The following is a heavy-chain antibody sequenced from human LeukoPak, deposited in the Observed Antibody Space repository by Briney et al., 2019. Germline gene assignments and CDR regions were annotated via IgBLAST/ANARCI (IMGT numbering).Heavy chain of an antibody. V-gene: IGHV3-66*01. CDR1: DFSVTGKY. J-gene: IGHJ4*02. CDR2: IYGGGTT. D-gene: IGHD4-17*01. Sequence: GVSLRLSCAASDFSVTGKYMTWVRQAPGKGLEWVSGIYGGGTTYYADSVKGRFTISRDNSKNTLYLQMNSLRAEDTALYYCATRPDGDYPSFDFWGQGTLVTVSS. CDR3: ATRPDGDYPSFDF.